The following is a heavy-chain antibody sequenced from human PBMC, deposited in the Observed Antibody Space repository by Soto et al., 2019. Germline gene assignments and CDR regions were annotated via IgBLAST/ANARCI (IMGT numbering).Heavy chain of an antibody. CDR1: GFTFSSYG. V-gene: IGHV3-30*18. CDR2: ISYDGSNK. J-gene: IGHJ1*01. CDR3: AKDSAMIVVVSAFQH. D-gene: IGHD3-22*01. Sequence: QVQLVESGGGVVQPGRSLRLSCAASGFTFSSYGMHWVRQAPGKGLEWVAVISYDGSNKYYADSVKGRFTISRDNSKNTLYLQMNRLRAEDTAVYYCAKDSAMIVVVSAFQHWGQGTLVTVSS.